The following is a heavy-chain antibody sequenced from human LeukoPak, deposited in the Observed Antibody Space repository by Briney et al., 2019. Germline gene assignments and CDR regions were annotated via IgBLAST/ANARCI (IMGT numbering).Heavy chain of an antibody. CDR3: ARANVGLDP. CDR1: GGSNSSYY. J-gene: IGHJ5*02. V-gene: IGHV4-59*01. Sequence: SETLSLTCTVSGGSNSSYYWSWIRQPPGKGLEWIGYIYYSGSTNYNPSLKSRVTISVDTSKNQFSLKLSSVTAADTAVYYCARANVGLDPWGQGTLVTVSS. D-gene: IGHD2-8*01. CDR2: IYYSGST.